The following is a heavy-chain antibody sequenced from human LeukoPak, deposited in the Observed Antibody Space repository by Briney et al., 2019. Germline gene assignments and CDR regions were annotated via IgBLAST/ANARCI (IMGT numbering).Heavy chain of an antibody. CDR1: GGSISNYY. D-gene: IGHD5-18*01. CDR2: IYTSGNT. Sequence: SETLSLTCTVSGGSISNYYWSWIRQPAGKGLEWIGHIYTSGNTNYNPSLKSRVTLSVDTSKNQFSLRLSSVTAAGTAVYYCARATPYSYGYNYWGQGTLVTVSS. J-gene: IGHJ4*02. V-gene: IGHV4-4*07. CDR3: ARATPYSYGYNY.